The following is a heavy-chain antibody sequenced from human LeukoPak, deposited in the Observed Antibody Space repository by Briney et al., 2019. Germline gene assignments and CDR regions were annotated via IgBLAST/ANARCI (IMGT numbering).Heavy chain of an antibody. D-gene: IGHD3-9*01. CDR2: IYHRGST. CDR1: GGSISSYY. J-gene: IGHJ4*02. V-gene: IGHV4-59*01. Sequence: PSETLSLTCTVSGGSISSYYWSWIRQPPGKGLEWIGYIYHRGSTNYNPSLKSRVTISVDTSKNQFSLKLSSVTAADTAVYYCARGLSGYLYYFDYWGQGTLVTVSS. CDR3: ARGLSGYLYYFDY.